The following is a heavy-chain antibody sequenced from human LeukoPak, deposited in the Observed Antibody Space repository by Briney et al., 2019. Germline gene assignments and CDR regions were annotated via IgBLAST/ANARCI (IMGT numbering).Heavy chain of an antibody. J-gene: IGHJ5*02. D-gene: IGHD3-3*01. CDR2: ISAYNGNT. Sequence: ASVKVSCKASGYTFTSYGISWVRQAPGQGLEWMGWISAYNGNTNYAQKLQGRVTMTTDTSTSTAYMELRSLRSDDTAVYYCARDSRNYDFWSGFLRWFDPWGQGTLVTVSS. V-gene: IGHV1-18*01. CDR3: ARDSRNYDFWSGFLRWFDP. CDR1: GYTFTSYG.